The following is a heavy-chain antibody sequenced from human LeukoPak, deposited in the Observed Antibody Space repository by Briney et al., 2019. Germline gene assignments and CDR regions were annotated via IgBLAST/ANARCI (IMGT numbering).Heavy chain of an antibody. CDR1: GGSFSGYY. J-gene: IGHJ4*02. CDR3: ARHWTYYDYVWGSYRPYYFDY. D-gene: IGHD3-16*02. Sequence: PSETLSLTCAVYGGSFSGYYWSWTRQPPGKVLEWIGEINHSGSTNYNPSLKSRVTISVDTSKNQFSLKLSSVTAADTAVYYCARHWTYYDYVWGSYRPYYFDYWGQGTLVTVSS. V-gene: IGHV4-34*01. CDR2: INHSGST.